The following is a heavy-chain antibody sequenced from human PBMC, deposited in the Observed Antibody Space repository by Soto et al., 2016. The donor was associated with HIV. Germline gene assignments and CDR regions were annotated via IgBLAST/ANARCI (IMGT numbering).Heavy chain of an antibody. CDR3: AKWAYCSGGTCSEASPLDY. CDR2: ISAGGGST. CDR1: GSTFSNYA. D-gene: IGHD2-15*01. V-gene: IGHV3-23*01. J-gene: IGHJ4*02. Sequence: EVHLLESGGGLVQSGGSLRLSCAVSGSTFSNYAMNWVRQAPGKGLEWVSGISAGGGSTYYADLVKGRFTISRDNFKNTLYLQMNSLRAEDTAVYYCAKWAYCSGGTCSEASPLDYWGQGTLVTVSS.